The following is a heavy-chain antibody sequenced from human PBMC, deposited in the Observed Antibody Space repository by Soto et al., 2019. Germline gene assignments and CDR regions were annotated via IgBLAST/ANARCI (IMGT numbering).Heavy chain of an antibody. CDR2: INHSGST. V-gene: IGHV4-34*01. CDR3: ARGYYSSSWYRRYYFDY. J-gene: IGHJ4*02. D-gene: IGHD6-13*01. Sequence: LSLTCAVYGGSFSGYYWSWIRQPPGKGLEWIGEINHSGSTNYNPSLKSRVTISVDTSKNQFSLKLSSVTAADTAVYYCARGYYSSSWYRRYYFDYWGQGXLVTVSS. CDR1: GGSFSGYY.